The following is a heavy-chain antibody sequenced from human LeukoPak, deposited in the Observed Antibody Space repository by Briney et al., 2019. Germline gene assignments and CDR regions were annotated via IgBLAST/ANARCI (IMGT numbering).Heavy chain of an antibody. Sequence: SGGSLRLSCAASGFTVSSNYMSWVRQAPGKGLEWVSVIYSGGSTYYGDSVKGRFTISRDNSKNTRYLQMNSLRAEDTAVYYCASGGDYYDSSGKGDYWGQGTLVTVSS. CDR2: IYSGGST. D-gene: IGHD3-22*01. CDR1: GFTVSSNY. CDR3: ASGGDYYDSSGKGDY. J-gene: IGHJ4*02. V-gene: IGHV3-53*01.